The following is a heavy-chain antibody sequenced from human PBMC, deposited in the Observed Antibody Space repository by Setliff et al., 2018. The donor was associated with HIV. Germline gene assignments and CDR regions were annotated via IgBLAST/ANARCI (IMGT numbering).Heavy chain of an antibody. CDR2: ISAYNGNT. D-gene: IGHD5-18*01. Sequence: ASVKVSCKASGYTFTSYGLSWVRQAPGQGLEWVGWISAYNGNTNYARKLQGRVTFTTDTSTSTAYMELRSLRSDDTAVYYCARGGRGFHDGYTLYYYYMDVWGKGTTVTVSS. CDR1: GYTFTSYG. V-gene: IGHV1-18*01. J-gene: IGHJ6*03. CDR3: ARGGRGFHDGYTLYYYYMDV.